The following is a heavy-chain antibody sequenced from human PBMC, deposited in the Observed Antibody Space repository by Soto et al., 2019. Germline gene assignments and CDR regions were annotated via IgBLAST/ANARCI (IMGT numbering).Heavy chain of an antibody. CDR2: ISYDGSNK. D-gene: IGHD6-19*01. CDR3: ARDLSGGLALDY. CDR1: GFTFSSYA. V-gene: IGHV3-30-3*01. J-gene: IGHJ4*02. Sequence: SLRLSCAASGFTFSSYAMHWVRQAPGKGLEWVAVISYDGSNKYYADSVKGRFTISRDNSKNTLYLQMNSLRAEDTAVYYCARDLSGGLALDYWGQGTLVTVSS.